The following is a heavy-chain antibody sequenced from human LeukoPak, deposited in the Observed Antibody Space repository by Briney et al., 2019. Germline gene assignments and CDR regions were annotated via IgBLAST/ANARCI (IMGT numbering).Heavy chain of an antibody. CDR3: ARAFYSNYEY. D-gene: IGHD4-11*01. Sequence: SETLSLTCTVSGGSISSSSYYWGWIRQPPGKGLEWIGSIYYSGSTYYNPSLKSRVTISVDTSKNQFSLKLSSVTAADTAVYYCARAFYSNYEYWGQGTLVTVSS. CDR1: GGSISSSSYY. CDR2: IYYSGST. J-gene: IGHJ4*02. V-gene: IGHV4-39*01.